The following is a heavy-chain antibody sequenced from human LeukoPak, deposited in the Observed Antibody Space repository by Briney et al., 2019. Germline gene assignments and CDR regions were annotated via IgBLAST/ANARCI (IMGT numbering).Heavy chain of an antibody. CDR3: ARMFGSDYYDSSGYSNWSDP. CDR1: GYTFTSYG. J-gene: IGHJ5*02. CDR2: ISAYNGNT. D-gene: IGHD3-22*01. V-gene: IGHV1-18*01. Sequence: ASVKVSCKASGYTFTSYGISWVRQAPGQGLEWMGRISAYNGNTNYAQTLPGRVTMTTDTSTSTAYIELRSLRSDDTAVYYCARMFGSDYYDSSGYSNWSDPWGQGTLVTVSS.